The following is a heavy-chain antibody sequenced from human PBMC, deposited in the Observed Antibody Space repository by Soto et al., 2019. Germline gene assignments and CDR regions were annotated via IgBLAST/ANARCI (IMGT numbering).Heavy chain of an antibody. CDR3: ARDPRRIAAHVRPYYYMDV. CDR1: GYTFTTYY. Sequence: ASVKVSCKASGYTFTTYYMRWVRQAPGQGLEWMGIVNPNGGSTSYAQKFQGRVTMTRDTSTSTVYMELSSLRSEDTAVYYCARDPRRIAAHVRPYYYMDVWGKGATVTVSS. CDR2: VNPNGGST. V-gene: IGHV1-46*03. D-gene: IGHD6-6*01. J-gene: IGHJ6*03.